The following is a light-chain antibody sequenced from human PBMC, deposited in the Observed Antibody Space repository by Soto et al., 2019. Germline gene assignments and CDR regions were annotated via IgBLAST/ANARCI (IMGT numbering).Light chain of an antibody. CDR1: QTISSW. Sequence: DIQMTQSPSTLSGSVGYRFTITCRASQTISSWLAWYQQKPGKAPKLLIYKASTLKSGVPSRFSGSGSGTDFTFTISSLQPEDIATYYCQKYDNLPRKFGQGTKVDIK. CDR2: KAS. V-gene: IGKV1-5*03. J-gene: IGKJ1*01. CDR3: QKYDNLPRK.